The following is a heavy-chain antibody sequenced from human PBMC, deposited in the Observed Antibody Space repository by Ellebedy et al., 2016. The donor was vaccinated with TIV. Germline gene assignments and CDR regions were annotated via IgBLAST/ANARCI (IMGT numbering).Heavy chain of an antibody. CDR1: GFTFTTYY. CDR2: INPSTGKT. J-gene: IGHJ6*03. D-gene: IGHD1-26*01. CDR3: ARGFESGSATYYGVRYYTYMDV. Sequence: AASVKVSCKASGFTFTTYYIHWVRQAPGQGLEWMGIINPSTGKTRYAHNLQAAVTMTRDTSTGTVYLELNSLRSEDTAVYYCARGFESGSATYYGVRYYTYMDVWGNGTTVTVSS. V-gene: IGHV1-46*04.